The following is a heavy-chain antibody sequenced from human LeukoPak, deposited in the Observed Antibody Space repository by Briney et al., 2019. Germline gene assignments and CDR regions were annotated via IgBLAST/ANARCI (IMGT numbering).Heavy chain of an antibody. CDR3: AKDRLGYTYGYIDY. CDR2: ITWDGSVT. D-gene: IGHD5-18*01. Sequence: GGSLRLSCAVSGFTFHDYAIHWVRQAPGKGLEWLSLITWDGSVTHYADSVKGRFTVSRDNGRNSLYLQMSSPRPEDTALYYCAKDRLGYTYGYIDYWGQGTLVTVSS. V-gene: IGHV3-43D*03. J-gene: IGHJ4*02. CDR1: GFTFHDYA.